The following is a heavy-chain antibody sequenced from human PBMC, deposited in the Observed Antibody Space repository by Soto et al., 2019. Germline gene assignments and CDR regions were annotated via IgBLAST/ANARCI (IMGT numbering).Heavy chain of an antibody. J-gene: IGHJ4*02. CDR3: ARPSVPATRGPLDY. CDR1: GGSSGAYF. Sequence: PSETLSLTCTVSGGSSGAYFWNWVRQPPGKRLEWIGNIYYTGATSYNPSLESRVTISLDTSKNQFSLRLSSVTAADTAVYYCARPSVPATRGPLDYWGQGALVTVSS. CDR2: IYYTGAT. D-gene: IGHD6-19*01. V-gene: IGHV4-59*01.